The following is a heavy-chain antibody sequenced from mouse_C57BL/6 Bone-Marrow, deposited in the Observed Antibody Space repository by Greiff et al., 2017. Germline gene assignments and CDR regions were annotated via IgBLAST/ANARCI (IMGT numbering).Heavy chain of an antibody. CDR2: ISYDGSN. V-gene: IGHV3-6*01. J-gene: IGHJ4*01. CDR3: ARAYGNSYAMDY. D-gene: IGHD2-1*01. Sequence: ESGPGLVKPSQSLSLTCSVTGYSITSGYYWNWIRQFPGNKLEWMGYISYDGSNNYNPSLKNRISITRDTSKNQFFLKLNSVTTEDTATYDCARAYGNSYAMDYWGQGTSVTVSS. CDR1: GYSITSGYY.